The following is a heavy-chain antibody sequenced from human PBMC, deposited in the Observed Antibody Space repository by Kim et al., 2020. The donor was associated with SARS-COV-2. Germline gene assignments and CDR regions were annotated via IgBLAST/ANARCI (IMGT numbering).Heavy chain of an antibody. CDR2: IKTNTGNP. CDR3: ARVDYDFWSYFDY. D-gene: IGHD3-3*01. V-gene: IGHV7-4-1*02. J-gene: IGHJ4*02. CDR1: GYTFTSYA. Sequence: ASVKVSCKASGYTFTSYAMNWVRQAPGQGLEWMGWIKTNTGNPTYAQGFTGRFVFPLDTSVSTAYLQISSLKAEDTAVYYCARVDYDFWSYFDYWGQGTLVTVSS.